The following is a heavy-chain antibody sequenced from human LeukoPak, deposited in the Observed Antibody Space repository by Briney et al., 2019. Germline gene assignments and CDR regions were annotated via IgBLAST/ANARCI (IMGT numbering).Heavy chain of an antibody. Sequence: GGSLRLSCAASGFTFSSCAMSWVRQAPGMGLEWVSSISSSSSYIYYADSVKGRFTISRDNSKNTLYLQMNSLRAEDTALYYCAKDRTGIALAGMFFDVWGQGTLVTVSS. CDR3: AKDRTGIALAGMFFDV. V-gene: IGHV3-23*01. CDR2: ISSSSSYI. J-gene: IGHJ4*02. CDR1: GFTFSSCA. D-gene: IGHD6-19*01.